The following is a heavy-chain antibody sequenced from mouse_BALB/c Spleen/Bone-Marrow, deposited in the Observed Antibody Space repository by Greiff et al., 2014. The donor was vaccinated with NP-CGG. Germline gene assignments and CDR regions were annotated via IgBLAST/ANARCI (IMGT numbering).Heavy chain of an antibody. CDR1: GFNIKDTY. CDR3: ARWKYYAMDY. J-gene: IGHJ4*01. CDR2: IDPANGNT. V-gene: IGHV14-3*02. Sequence: EVQLQQSGAELVKLGASVKLSCTASGFNIKDTYMHWVKQRPEQGLEWIGRIDPANGNTKYDPKFQGKATITADTSSNTAYLQLSSLTSEDTAVYYCARWKYYAMDYWGQGTSVTVSS.